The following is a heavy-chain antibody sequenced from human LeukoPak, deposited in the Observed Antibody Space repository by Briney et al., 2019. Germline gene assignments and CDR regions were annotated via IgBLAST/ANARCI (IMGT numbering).Heavy chain of an antibody. D-gene: IGHD1-26*01. CDR1: GFTFSSHW. J-gene: IGHJ4*02. CDR3: ARDWVGATDY. Sequence: GGSLRLSCAASGFTFSSHWMSWVRQAPGKGLEWVANIKQDGSEKYYVDSVKGRFTISRDNAKNSLYLQMNSLRAEDTAVYYCARDWVGATDYWGQGTLVTVSS. V-gene: IGHV3-7*01. CDR2: IKQDGSEK.